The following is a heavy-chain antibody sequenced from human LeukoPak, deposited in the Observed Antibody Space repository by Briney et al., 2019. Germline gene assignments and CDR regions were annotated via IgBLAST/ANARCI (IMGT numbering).Heavy chain of an antibody. J-gene: IGHJ4*02. CDR2: IYYSGST. V-gene: IGHV4-59*01. CDR3: ARDSSSRYYFDY. D-gene: IGHD6-6*01. Sequence: SETLSLTCTVSGGSISSYYWSWIRQPPGKGLEWIGYIYYSGSTNNNPSLKSRVTISVDTSKNQFSLKLSPVTAADTAVYYCARDSSSRYYFDYWGQGTLVTVSS. CDR1: GGSISSYY.